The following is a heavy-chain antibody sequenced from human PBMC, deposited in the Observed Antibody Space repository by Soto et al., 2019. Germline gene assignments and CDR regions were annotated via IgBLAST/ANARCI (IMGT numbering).Heavy chain of an antibody. CDR3: AKGSFGFDY. D-gene: IGHD3-10*01. V-gene: IGHV3-23*01. Sequence: GGSLRLSCAASGVTFTSYAMTWVRQVPGEGLQWVSSISKSGDSTYYADSVKGRFTTSRDNSKNTLYLQMNSLRAEDTAIYYCAKGSFGFDYWGQGTLVTVPS. J-gene: IGHJ4*02. CDR2: ISKSGDST. CDR1: GVTFTSYA.